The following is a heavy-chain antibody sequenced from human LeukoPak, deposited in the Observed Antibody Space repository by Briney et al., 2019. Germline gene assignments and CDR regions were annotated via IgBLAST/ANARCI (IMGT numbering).Heavy chain of an antibody. J-gene: IGHJ6*02. CDR2: INHNGNVN. V-gene: IGHV3-7*03. Sequence: GGSLRLSCAASGFTFSSYWMNWARQAPGKGLEWVASINHNGNVNYYVDSVKGRFTISRDNAKNSLYLQMSNLSAADTAVYFCARGGGLDVWGQGATVTVSS. CDR1: GFTFSSYW. D-gene: IGHD3-16*01. CDR3: ARGGGLDV.